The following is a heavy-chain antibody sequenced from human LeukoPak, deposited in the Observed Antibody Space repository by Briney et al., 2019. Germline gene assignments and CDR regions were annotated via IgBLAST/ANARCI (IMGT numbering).Heavy chain of an antibody. CDR1: GYTFTSYD. CDR2: MNPNSGNT. D-gene: IGHD7-27*01. V-gene: IGHV1-8*01. Sequence: ASVKVSCKASGYTFTSYDINWVRQATGQGLEWMGWMNPNSGNTGYAQKFQGRVTMTRNTSISTAYMELSSLRSEDTAVYYCARDPWGFAGTKSGDAFDIWGQGTMVTVSS. J-gene: IGHJ3*02. CDR3: ARDPWGFAGTKSGDAFDI.